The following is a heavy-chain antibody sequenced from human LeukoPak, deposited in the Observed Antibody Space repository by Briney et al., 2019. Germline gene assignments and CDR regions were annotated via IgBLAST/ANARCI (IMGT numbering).Heavy chain of an antibody. J-gene: IGHJ4*02. CDR2: IIPILAAA. CDR1: GGTFMRHS. Sequence: SVKVSCKASGGTFMRHSISWVRQAPGQGLEWMGGIIPILAAADYPQKYQGRVTITTDESTSTVYMELSSLRSEDTAVYYCATNIAAAETSGDYWGQGTLVTVSS. D-gene: IGHD6-13*01. CDR3: ATNIAAAETSGDY. V-gene: IGHV1-69*16.